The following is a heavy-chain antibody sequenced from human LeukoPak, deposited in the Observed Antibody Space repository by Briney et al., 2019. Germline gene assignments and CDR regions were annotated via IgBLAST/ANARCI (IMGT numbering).Heavy chain of an antibody. Sequence: GGSLRLSCAASGFTFSSYAMHWVRQAPGKGLEYVSAISSNGGSTYYANSVKGRFTISRDNAKNSLYLQMDSLRADDTAMYYCAREGWGGFDYWGQGTPVTVSS. CDR3: AREGWGGFDY. CDR2: ISSNGGST. V-gene: IGHV3-64*01. D-gene: IGHD3-16*01. CDR1: GFTFSSYA. J-gene: IGHJ4*02.